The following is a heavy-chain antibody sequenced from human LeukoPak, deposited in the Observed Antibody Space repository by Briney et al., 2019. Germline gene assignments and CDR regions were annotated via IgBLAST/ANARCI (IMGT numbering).Heavy chain of an antibody. D-gene: IGHD6-13*01. V-gene: IGHV4-39*01. CDR2: IYYSGST. Sequence: SETLSLTCTVSGGSISSSSYYWGWIRQPPGKGLEWIGSIYYSGSTYYNPSLKSRVTISVDTSKNQFSLKLSSVTAADRAVYYCATKTAIEVAAAAISYWGQGTLVTVSS. J-gene: IGHJ4*02. CDR1: GGSISSSSYY. CDR3: ATKTAIEVAAAAISY.